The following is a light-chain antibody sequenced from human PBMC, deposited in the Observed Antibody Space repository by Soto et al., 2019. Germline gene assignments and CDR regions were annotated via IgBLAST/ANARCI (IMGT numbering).Light chain of an antibody. J-gene: IGKJ3*01. CDR2: GAS. Sequence: EIALTQGPGTLSLSPGKRATLSCRASQSISSSYLAWYPQRLGQAPRLFIYGASSRATGIPARFVRSGAGPDCTRSISSLEPEDAQVYYCQQRSNWTLTFGPGTQVDIK. V-gene: IGKV3D-20*02. CDR3: QQRSNWTLT. CDR1: QSISSSY.